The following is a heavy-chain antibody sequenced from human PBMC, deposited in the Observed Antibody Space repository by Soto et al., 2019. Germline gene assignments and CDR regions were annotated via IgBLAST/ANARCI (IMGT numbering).Heavy chain of an antibody. CDR2: ISSSSSYI. Sequence: EVQLVESGGGLVKPGGSLRLSCAASGFTFSSYSMNWVRQAPGKGLEWVASISSSSSYIYYADSVKGRFTISRDNAKNSLYLQMNSLRAEDTAVYYCARVLTGTTGDYWGQGTLVTVSS. CDR3: ARVLTGTTGDY. D-gene: IGHD1-20*01. CDR1: GFTFSSYS. J-gene: IGHJ4*02. V-gene: IGHV3-21*01.